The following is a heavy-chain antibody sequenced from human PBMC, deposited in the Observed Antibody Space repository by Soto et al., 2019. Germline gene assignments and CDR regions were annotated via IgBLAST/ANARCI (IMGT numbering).Heavy chain of an antibody. CDR1: GGSISSSSYY. Sequence: QLQLQESGPGLVKPSETLSLTCTVSGGSISSSSYYWGWIRQPPGKGLEWIGSIYYSGSTYYNPSLKSRVTIYVDTSKNQFSLKLSSVTAADTAVYYCARMYYYGSGSYSIQHWGQGTLVTVSS. CDR2: IYYSGST. J-gene: IGHJ1*01. D-gene: IGHD3-10*01. CDR3: ARMYYYGSGSYSIQH. V-gene: IGHV4-39*01.